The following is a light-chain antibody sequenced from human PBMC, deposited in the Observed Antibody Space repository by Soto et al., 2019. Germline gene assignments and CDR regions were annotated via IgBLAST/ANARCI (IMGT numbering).Light chain of an antibody. Sequence: EIVMTQSPATLSVSPGERDTLSCSASQSVSSNLAWYQQKPGQAPRLLIYGASTRATGIPARFSGSGSGTEFTLTISSLQSEDFAVYYCQQYNNWPPMYTFGQGTKVDIK. J-gene: IGKJ2*01. CDR1: QSVSSN. CDR2: GAS. CDR3: QQYNNWPPMYT. V-gene: IGKV3-15*01.